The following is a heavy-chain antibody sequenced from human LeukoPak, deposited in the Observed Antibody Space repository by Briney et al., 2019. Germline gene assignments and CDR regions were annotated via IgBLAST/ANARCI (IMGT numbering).Heavy chain of an antibody. CDR1: GGSISSYY. V-gene: IGHV4-38-2*02. J-gene: IGHJ4*02. D-gene: IGHD3-16*02. CDR3: ARDYVWGSYRPRDRLLDY. Sequence: KASETLPLTCTVSGGSISSYYWSWIRQPPGKGLEWIGSIYHSGSTYYNPSLKSRVTISVDTSKNQFSLKLSSVTAADTAVYYCARDYVWGSYRPRDRLLDYWGQGTLVTVSS. CDR2: IYHSGST.